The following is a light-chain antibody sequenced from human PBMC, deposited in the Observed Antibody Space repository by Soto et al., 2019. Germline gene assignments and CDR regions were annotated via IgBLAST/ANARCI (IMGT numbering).Light chain of an antibody. J-gene: IGKJ2*01. V-gene: IGKV1-39*01. CDR3: QQSFSAPYT. CDR2: AAS. CDR1: PSLSPY. Sequence: DIQMTQSPSSLSASIGDRVSITCRASPSLSPYLNWYQQKPGKAPKLLIYAASSLQSGVPSRLSGSGSGATFTLTIDSLQPEDFATYFCQQSFSAPYTFGQGTKLELK.